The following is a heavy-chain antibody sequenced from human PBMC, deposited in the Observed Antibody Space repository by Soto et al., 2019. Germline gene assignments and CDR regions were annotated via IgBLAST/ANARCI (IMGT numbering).Heavy chain of an antibody. CDR1: DITGSRTP. CDR3: ARAREPEYSSSIFFDY. J-gene: IGHJ4*01. V-gene: IGHV3-53*01. D-gene: IGHD6-6*01. CDR2: IYSAGST. Sequence: SLRLSCGVSDITGSRTPMSWVLNAPGKGLQWVSVIYSAGSTYYANAVKGRFTISRDISENKIFLELNGLTVDDTAVYYCARAREPEYSSSIFFDYWGRGTVVTVSS.